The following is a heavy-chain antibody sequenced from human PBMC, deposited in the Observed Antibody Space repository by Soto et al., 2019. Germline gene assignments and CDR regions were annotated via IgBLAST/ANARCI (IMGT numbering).Heavy chain of an antibody. CDR1: GGAISTYY. CDR3: ARGQRFSDWFDP. D-gene: IGHD3-3*01. J-gene: IGHJ5*02. CDR2: IYSSGST. V-gene: IGHV4-4*07. Sequence: QVHHQESGPGLVKPSETLSLTCTVSGGAISTYYWTWIRQPAGKGLEWIGRIYSSGSTKYNPSLQSRVTMSLDTSNNQFSLRLTSVTAADTAVYYCARGQRFSDWFDPWGQGTLVTVSS.